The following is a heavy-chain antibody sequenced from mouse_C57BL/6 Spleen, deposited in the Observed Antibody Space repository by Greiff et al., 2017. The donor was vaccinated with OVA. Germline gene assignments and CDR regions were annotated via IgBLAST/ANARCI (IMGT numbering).Heavy chain of an antibody. CDR1: GFTFSDYY. D-gene: IGHD2-3*01. Sequence: EVQLVESEGGLVQPGSSMKLSCTASGFTFSDYYMAWVRQVPEKGLEWVANINYDGSSTYYLDSLKSRFIISRDNAKNILYLQMSSLKSEDTATYYCAREGDGYHAMDYWGQGTSVTVSS. V-gene: IGHV5-16*01. J-gene: IGHJ4*01. CDR2: INYDGSST. CDR3: AREGDGYHAMDY.